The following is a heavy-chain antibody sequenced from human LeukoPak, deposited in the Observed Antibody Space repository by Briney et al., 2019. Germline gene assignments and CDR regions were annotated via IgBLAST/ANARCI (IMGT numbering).Heavy chain of an antibody. J-gene: IGHJ4*02. D-gene: IGHD1-1*01. CDR1: GGSLSSGVYY. V-gene: IGHV4-30-4*01. CDR2: IYYSGST. Sequence: SETLSLTCTVSGGSLSSGVYYWSWIRQPPGKGLEWIGYIYYSGSTYYNPSLKSRVTISVDTSKNQFSLKLSSVTAADTAVYYCARTIGTFDYWGQGTLVTVSS. CDR3: ARTIGTFDY.